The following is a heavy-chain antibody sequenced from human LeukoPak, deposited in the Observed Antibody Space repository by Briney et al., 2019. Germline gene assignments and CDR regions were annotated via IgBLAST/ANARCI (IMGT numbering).Heavy chain of an antibody. CDR1: GFTFDDYA. Sequence: GGSLRLSCAASGFTFDDYAMHWVRQAPEKGLEWVSGISWNSGSIGYADSVKGRFTISRDNAKNSLYLQMNSLRAEDTALYYCAKGGGSSGSIYYYYYMDVWGKGTTVTVSS. V-gene: IGHV3-9*01. CDR2: ISWNSGSI. J-gene: IGHJ6*03. D-gene: IGHD3-22*01. CDR3: AKGGGSSGSIYYYYYMDV.